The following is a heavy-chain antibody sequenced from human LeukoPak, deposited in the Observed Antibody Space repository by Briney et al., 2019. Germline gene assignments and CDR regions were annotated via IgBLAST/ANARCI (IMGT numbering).Heavy chain of an antibody. V-gene: IGHV4-39*01. CDR1: GGSISSSSYY. J-gene: IGHJ6*02. CDR3: ATPRQKKPQNRYGMDV. Sequence: KPSETLSLTCTVSGGSISSSSYYWGWIRQPPGKGLEWIGSIYYSGGTYYNPSLKSRVTISVDTSKNQFSLKLSSVTAADTAVYYCATPRQKKPQNRYGMDVWGQGTTVTVSS. CDR2: IYYSGGT.